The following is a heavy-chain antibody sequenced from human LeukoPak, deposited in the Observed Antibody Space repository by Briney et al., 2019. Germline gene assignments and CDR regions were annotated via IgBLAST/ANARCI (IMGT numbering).Heavy chain of an antibody. CDR1: GGTFSSYA. V-gene: IGHV1-69*13. Sequence: GTSVKVSCKASGGTFSSYAISWVRQAPGQGLEWMGGIIPIFGTANYAQKFQARVTITADESTSTAYMELSSLRSEDTAVYYCASAWVVVVPAALPPAEYFQHWGQGTLVTVSS. D-gene: IGHD2-2*01. CDR2: IIPIFGTA. J-gene: IGHJ1*01. CDR3: ASAWVVVVPAALPPAEYFQH.